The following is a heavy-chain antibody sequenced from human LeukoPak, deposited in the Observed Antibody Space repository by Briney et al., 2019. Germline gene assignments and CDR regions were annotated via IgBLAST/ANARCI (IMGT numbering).Heavy chain of an antibody. Sequence: GASVKVSCKASGYTFTSYGLCWVRQAPGQGLEWMGWISAYNGNTNYAQKLQGRVTMTTDTSTSTAYMELRSLRSDDTAVYYCAREGGTFGGYSYGLDYWGQGPWSPSPQ. J-gene: IGHJ4*02. V-gene: IGHV1-18*01. CDR3: AREGGTFGGYSYGLDY. CDR2: ISAYNGNT. CDR1: GYTFTSYG. D-gene: IGHD5-18*01.